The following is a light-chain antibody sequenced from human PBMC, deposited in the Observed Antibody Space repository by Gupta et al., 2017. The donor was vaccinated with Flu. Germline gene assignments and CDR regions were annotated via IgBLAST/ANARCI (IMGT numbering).Light chain of an antibody. J-gene: IGLJ3*02. CDR2: DNT. CDR3: QSYDRRLSGWV. CDR1: DSNIGAGYK. V-gene: IGLV1-40*01. Sequence: QSELTHPPSVSGAPGQRVTISCAGTDSNIGAGYKVNWYQQFPGSAPKVVIFDNTNRPSGVPARFSGSKSHTSASLAITGLQAEDGADYYCQSYDRRLSGWVFGGGTKLTVL.